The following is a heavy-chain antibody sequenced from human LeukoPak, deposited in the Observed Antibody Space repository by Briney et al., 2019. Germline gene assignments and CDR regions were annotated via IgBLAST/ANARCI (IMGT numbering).Heavy chain of an antibody. CDR2: ISSSSSYI. CDR1: GFTFSSYS. CDR3: ASNLQLWSQGRYFDY. Sequence: GGSLRLSCAASGFTFSSYSMNWVRQAPGKGLEWVSSISSSSSYIYYADSAKGRFTISRDNAKNSLYLQMNSLRAEDTAVYYCASNLQLWSQGRYFDYWGQGTLVTVSS. J-gene: IGHJ4*02. V-gene: IGHV3-21*01. D-gene: IGHD5-18*01.